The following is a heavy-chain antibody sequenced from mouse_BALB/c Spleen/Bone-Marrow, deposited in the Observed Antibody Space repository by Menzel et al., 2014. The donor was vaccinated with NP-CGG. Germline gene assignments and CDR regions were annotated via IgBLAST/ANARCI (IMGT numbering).Heavy chain of an antibody. J-gene: IGHJ4*01. Sequence: QVQLKESGPGLVAPSQSLSITCTVSGFSLTGYGVNWVRQPPGKGLEWLGMIWGDGSTDYNSALKSRLSISKDNSKSXVFLKMNSLQTDDTARYYCARDRGYDSYYAMDYWGQGTSVAVSS. CDR1: GFSLTGYG. CDR3: ARDRGYDSYYAMDY. CDR2: IWGDGST. D-gene: IGHD2-2*01. V-gene: IGHV2-6-7*01.